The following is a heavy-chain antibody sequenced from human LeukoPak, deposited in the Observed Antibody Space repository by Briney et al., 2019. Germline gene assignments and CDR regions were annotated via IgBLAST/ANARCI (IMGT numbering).Heavy chain of an antibody. CDR1: GFTFSSYS. J-gene: IGHJ4*02. CDR3: ARALFWQQLVHYYFDY. D-gene: IGHD6-13*01. Sequence: PGGSLRLSCAASGFTFSSYSMNWVRQAPGKGLEWVSYISSSSSTIYYADSVKGRFTISRDNAKNSLYLQMNSLRDEDTAVYYCARALFWQQLVHYYFDYWGQGTLVTVPS. V-gene: IGHV3-48*02. CDR2: ISSSSSTI.